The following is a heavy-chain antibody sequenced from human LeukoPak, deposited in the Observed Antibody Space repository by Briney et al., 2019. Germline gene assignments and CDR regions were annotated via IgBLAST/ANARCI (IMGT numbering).Heavy chain of an antibody. CDR3: ARARHSSSSQFDY. V-gene: IGHV4-59*01. Sequence: TSETLSLTCTVSGGSISSYYWSWIRQPPGKGLEWIGYIYYSGSTNYNPSLKSRVTISVDTSKNQFSLKLSSVTAADTAVYYCARARHSSSSQFDYWGQGTLVTVSS. CDR1: GGSISSYY. CDR2: IYYSGST. D-gene: IGHD6-6*01. J-gene: IGHJ4*02.